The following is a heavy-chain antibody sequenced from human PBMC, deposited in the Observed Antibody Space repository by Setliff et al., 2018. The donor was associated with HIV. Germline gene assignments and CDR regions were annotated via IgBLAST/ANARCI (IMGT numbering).Heavy chain of an antibody. J-gene: IGHJ5*02. CDR2: VNAANGYT. V-gene: IGHV1-3*01. CDR1: GYTFTNYA. Sequence: GASVKVSCKASGYTFTNYAMHWVRQAPGQRLERMGWVNAANGYTKYSQKFQGRVTITRDTSANTAYMELSSLRSEDTAVYYCARPRSGGSGSYSWFDPWGQGTLVTVSS. CDR3: ARPRSGGSGSYSWFDP. D-gene: IGHD3-10*01.